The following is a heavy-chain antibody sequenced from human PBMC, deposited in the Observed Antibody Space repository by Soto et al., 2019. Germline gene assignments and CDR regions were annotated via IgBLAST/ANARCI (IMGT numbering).Heavy chain of an antibody. CDR3: AKFSAASVYDISSAPDY. V-gene: IGHV3-23*01. Sequence: EVQLWESGGGLVQPGGSLRLSCAASGFSFSTYAMTWVRQAPGKGLQWVSAISGGGSNTHYADSVKGRFTISRDNSKILLHLQMNSLRAEDTAIYYCAKFSAASVYDISSAPDYWGQGTLVTVSS. CDR2: ISGGGSNT. CDR1: GFSFSTYA. D-gene: IGHD3-9*01. J-gene: IGHJ4*02.